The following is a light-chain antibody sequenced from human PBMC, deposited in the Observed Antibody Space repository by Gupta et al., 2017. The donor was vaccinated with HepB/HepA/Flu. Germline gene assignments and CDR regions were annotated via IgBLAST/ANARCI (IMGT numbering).Light chain of an antibody. CDR3: GSQAGTKAIWV. J-gene: IGLJ3*02. CDR2: EVN. CDR1: SSDVGSSNL. V-gene: IGLV2-23*02. Sequence: QTALPQPASVSESPGKSIIICCTGTSSDVGSSNLVSWYQQNPGTAPNLISSEVNRWASGVSNRFSCTKSADTAALTSTCLQAGGEADYYCGSQAGTKAIWVFGGGTKLTVL.